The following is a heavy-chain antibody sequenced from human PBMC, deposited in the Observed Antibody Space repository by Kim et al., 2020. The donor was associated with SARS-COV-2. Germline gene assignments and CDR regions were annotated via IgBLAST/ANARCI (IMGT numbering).Heavy chain of an antibody. J-gene: IGHJ6*02. CDR1: GFTFSSYG. Sequence: GGSLRLSCAASGFTFSSYGMHWVRQAPGKGLEWVAVIWYDGSNKYYADSVKGRFTISRDNSKNTLYLQMISLRAEDTAVYYCARDPRDNYDFWSGYANYYYYGMDVWGQGTTVTVSS. V-gene: IGHV3-33*08. D-gene: IGHD3-3*01. CDR3: ARDPRDNYDFWSGYANYYYYGMDV. CDR2: IWYDGSNK.